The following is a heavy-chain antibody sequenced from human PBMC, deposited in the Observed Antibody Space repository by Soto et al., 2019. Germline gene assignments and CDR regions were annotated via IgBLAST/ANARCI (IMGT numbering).Heavy chain of an antibody. D-gene: IGHD3-10*01. Sequence: GGSLRLSCAAAGFTVGSHYMSWVRQAPGRGLERVSVIYGGGSTYYADSVKGRFTISRDNSKNTLYLQMDSLRAEDTAVYYCAKEKDSYGSGNYYNMNYWGQGTLVTVSS. J-gene: IGHJ4*02. CDR1: GFTVGSHY. CDR3: AKEKDSYGSGNYYNMNY. CDR2: IYGGGST. V-gene: IGHV3-53*01.